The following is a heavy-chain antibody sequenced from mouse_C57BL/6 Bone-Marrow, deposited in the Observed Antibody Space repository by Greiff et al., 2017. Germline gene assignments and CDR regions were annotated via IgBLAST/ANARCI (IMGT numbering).Heavy chain of an antibody. D-gene: IGHD2-12*01. CDR2: IYPGSGST. Sequence: QVQLQQPGAELVKPGASVKMSCKASGYTFTSYWITWVKQRPGQGLEWIGDIYPGSGSTNYTEKFKSKATLTVDTSSSTAYMQLSSLTSEDSAVDYCARVWSYDEEFAYWGQGTLVTVSA. J-gene: IGHJ3*01. CDR1: GYTFTSYW. CDR3: ARVWSYDEEFAY. V-gene: IGHV1-55*01.